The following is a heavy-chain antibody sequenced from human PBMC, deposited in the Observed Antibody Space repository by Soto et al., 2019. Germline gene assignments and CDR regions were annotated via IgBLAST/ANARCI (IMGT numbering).Heavy chain of an antibody. CDR3: ARGHEYGGNSDAFDI. J-gene: IGHJ3*02. Sequence: QVQLVQSGAEVKKPGSSGNVSCKASGGTFSTSSINWLRQAPGQRPEWMGNILPIFDTADYAQKFRDRVTITADKSTNTAYMELRSLFSAAAAVYYCARGHEYGGNSDAFDIWGQGTVVTVSS. D-gene: IGHD4-17*01. CDR1: GGTFSTSS. CDR2: ILPIFDTA. V-gene: IGHV1-69*14.